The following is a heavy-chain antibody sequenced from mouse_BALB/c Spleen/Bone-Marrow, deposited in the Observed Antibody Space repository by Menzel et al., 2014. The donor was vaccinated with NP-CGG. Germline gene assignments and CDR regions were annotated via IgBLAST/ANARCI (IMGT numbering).Heavy chain of an antibody. D-gene: IGHD1-2*01. Sequence: VQLQQSGAELAKPGASVKMSCKASGYTFTSYWMHWVKQRPGQGLEWIGYINPNTGYTEYNQKFKDKATLTADKSSXTAYMQLSSLTSEDSAVYYCARAPLLRLRNYFDYWGQGTTLTVSS. CDR2: INPNTGYT. V-gene: IGHV1-7*01. J-gene: IGHJ2*01. CDR3: ARAPLLRLRNYFDY. CDR1: GYTFTSYW.